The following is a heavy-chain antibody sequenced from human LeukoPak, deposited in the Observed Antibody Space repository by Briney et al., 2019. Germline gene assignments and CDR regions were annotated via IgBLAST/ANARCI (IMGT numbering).Heavy chain of an antibody. D-gene: IGHD3-3*01. V-gene: IGHV3-21*04. CDR2: ISSSSSYI. CDR1: GFTFSSYS. J-gene: IGHJ4*02. Sequence: GGSLRLSCAASGFTFSSYSMNWVRQAPGKGLEWVSSISSSSSYIYYADSVKGRFTISRDNAKNSLYLQMNSLRAEDTAIYYCAKRGDYNFYFDFWGQGTLVTVSS. CDR3: AKRGDYNFYFDF.